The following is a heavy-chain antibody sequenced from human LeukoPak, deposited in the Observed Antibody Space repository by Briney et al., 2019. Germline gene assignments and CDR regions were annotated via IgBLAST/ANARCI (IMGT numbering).Heavy chain of an antibody. CDR1: GFSVSSNY. D-gene: IGHD1-7*01. V-gene: IGHV3-53*01. CDR3: ARDRHRYRGTNGDGDAFDI. CDR2: IYSDGST. Sequence: PGGALRLSCAASGFSVSSNYSRLGHQAPGEGLERGSIIYSDGSTFHADSVKGRFTMSRDNSKNTLDLQMNSLRADDTAVYFCARDRHRYRGTNGDGDAFDIWGQGTMVTVTS. J-gene: IGHJ3*02.